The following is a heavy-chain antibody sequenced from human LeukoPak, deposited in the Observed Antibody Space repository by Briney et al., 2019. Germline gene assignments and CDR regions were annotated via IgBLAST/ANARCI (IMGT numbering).Heavy chain of an antibody. CDR3: ARRRYCSSTSCYVRYFDY. CDR1: GGSFSGYY. CDR2: INHSGST. D-gene: IGHD2-2*01. J-gene: IGHJ4*02. Sequence: SETLSLTCAVYGGSFSGYYWSWIRRPPGKGLEWIGEINHSGSTNYNPSFKSRVTISVDTSKNQFSLKLSSVTAADTAVYYCARRRYCSSTSCYVRYFDYWGQGTLVTVSS. V-gene: IGHV4-34*01.